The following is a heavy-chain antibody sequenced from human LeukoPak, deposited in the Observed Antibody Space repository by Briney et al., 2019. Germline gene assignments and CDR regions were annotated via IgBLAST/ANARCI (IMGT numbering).Heavy chain of an antibody. V-gene: IGHV1-46*01. D-gene: IGHD2-15*01. CDR2: INPSGGST. J-gene: IGHJ6*02. CDR1: GYTFTSYY. CDR3: ATGSSYCSGGSCYSRGYYGMDV. Sequence: ASVKVSCKASGYTFTSYYMHWVRQAPGQGLEWMGIINPSGGSTIYAQKFQGRVTMTEDTSTDTAYMELSSLRSEDTAVYYCATGSSYCSGGSCYSRGYYGMDVWGQGTTVTVSS.